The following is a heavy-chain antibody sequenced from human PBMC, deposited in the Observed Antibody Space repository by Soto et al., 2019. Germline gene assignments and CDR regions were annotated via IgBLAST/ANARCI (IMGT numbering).Heavy chain of an antibody. J-gene: IGHJ4*02. CDR3: TLREDTSRFPIY. V-gene: IGHV2-5*01. CDR1: GFSVTTRGMT. D-gene: IGHD2-15*01. Sequence: QITLKESGPTLVKPTQPLTLTCTVSGFSVTTRGMTLGCIRQPPGKAPEWLALAYEYSPSLQSKLTFTMYTAKYQVFLKMTNMDPADTANYCCTLREDTSRFPIYWGQGILGTVSS. CDR2: AYE.